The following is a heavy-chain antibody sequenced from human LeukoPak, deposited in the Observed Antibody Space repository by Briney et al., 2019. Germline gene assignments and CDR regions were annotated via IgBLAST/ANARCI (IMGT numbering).Heavy chain of an antibody. J-gene: IGHJ4*02. CDR1: GASISRGTYY. Sequence: PSETLSLTCTVSGASISRGTYYWGWIRQSPDKGLEWIGSTDSSGTTHYNSSLKSRVIISVDTSKNQVSLNLTSVTFADTAVYYCARHGYIQFWLYWGQGTQVIVSS. V-gene: IGHV4-39*01. D-gene: IGHD5-18*01. CDR3: ARHGYIQFWLY. CDR2: TDSSGTT.